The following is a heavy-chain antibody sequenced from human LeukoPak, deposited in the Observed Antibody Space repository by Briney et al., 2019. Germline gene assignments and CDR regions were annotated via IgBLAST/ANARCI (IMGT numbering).Heavy chain of an antibody. CDR3: ATDLWSGYYALDAFDI. J-gene: IGHJ3*02. CDR1: GFTFGSYW. CDR2: IRYDGSNK. D-gene: IGHD3-3*01. V-gene: IGHV3-30*02. Sequence: GGSLRLSCAASGFTFGSYWMSWVRQAPGKGLEWVAFIRYDGSNKYYADSVKGRFTISRDNSKNTLYLRMNSLRAEDTAVYYCATDLWSGYYALDAFDIWGQGTMVTVSS.